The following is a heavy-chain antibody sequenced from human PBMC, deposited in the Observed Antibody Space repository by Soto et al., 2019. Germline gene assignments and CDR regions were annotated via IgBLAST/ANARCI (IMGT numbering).Heavy chain of an antibody. Sequence: PGRYLRLSCAASGFTFSNACMSWVRQAPGKGLEWVGRIKSKTDGGTTDYAAPVKGRFTISRDDSKNTLYLQMNSLKTEDTAVYYCTTHAAHIVADFDYWGQGTLVTVSS. CDR2: IKSKTDGGTT. J-gene: IGHJ4*02. D-gene: IGHD5-12*01. CDR3: TTHAAHIVADFDY. CDR1: GFTFSNAC. V-gene: IGHV3-15*01.